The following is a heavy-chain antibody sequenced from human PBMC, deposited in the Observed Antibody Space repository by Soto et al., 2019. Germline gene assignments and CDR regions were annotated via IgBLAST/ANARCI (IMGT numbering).Heavy chain of an antibody. D-gene: IGHD4-17*01. Sequence: GXSQRLSCAASGFTFRSYGMHWVRQAPVKGLEWVAVIWYDGSNKYYADSVKGRFTISRDNSKNTLYLQMNSLRAEDTAVYYCARVGGYGDYVGAFDIWGQGTMVTVSS. V-gene: IGHV3-33*01. CDR3: ARVGGYGDYVGAFDI. J-gene: IGHJ3*02. CDR1: GFTFRSYG. CDR2: IWYDGSNK.